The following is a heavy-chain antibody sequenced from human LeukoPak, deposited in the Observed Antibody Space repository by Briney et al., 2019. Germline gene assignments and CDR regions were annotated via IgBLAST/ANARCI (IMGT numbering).Heavy chain of an antibody. D-gene: IGHD2-21*01. V-gene: IGHV3-30-3*01. CDR1: GFTFSSYA. CDR3: ARSKMWPPSFDY. Sequence: PGGSLRLSCAASGFTFSSYAMHWVRQAPGKGLEWVAVISYDGSNKYYADSVKGRFTISRDNSKNTLYLQMNSLRAGDTAVYFCARSKMWPPSFDYWGQGTPVTVSS. J-gene: IGHJ4*02. CDR2: ISYDGSNK.